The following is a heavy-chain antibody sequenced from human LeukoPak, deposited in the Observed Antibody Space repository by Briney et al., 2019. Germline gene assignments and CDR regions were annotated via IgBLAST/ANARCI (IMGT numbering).Heavy chain of an antibody. CDR1: GYTFTSYY. Sequence: ASVKVSCKASGYTFTSYYMHWVRQAPGQGLEWMGIINPSGGSTSYAQKFQGRVTMTRDTSTSTVYMELSSLRSEDTAVYYCARPYKNGVLPHYSYYGMDVWGQGTTVTVSS. CDR2: INPSGGST. J-gene: IGHJ6*02. D-gene: IGHD1-1*01. V-gene: IGHV1-46*01. CDR3: ARPYKNGVLPHYSYYGMDV.